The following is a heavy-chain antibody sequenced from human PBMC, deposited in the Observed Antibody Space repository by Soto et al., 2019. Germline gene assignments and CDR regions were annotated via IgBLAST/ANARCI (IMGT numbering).Heavy chain of an antibody. D-gene: IGHD3-16*01. Sequence: QLQLQESGPGLVKPSETLSLTCNVSGGSISGTTYYWAWIRQPPGKGPEWIGSIYYSGTTYYKSSLKSRVTISVDASNNQFSLKVSSVTAADTDVYYCARHLEERRMATTPFDYWGQGTLVTVSS. J-gene: IGHJ4*02. CDR2: IYYSGTT. V-gene: IGHV4-39*01. CDR1: GGSISGTTYY. CDR3: ARHLEERRMATTPFDY.